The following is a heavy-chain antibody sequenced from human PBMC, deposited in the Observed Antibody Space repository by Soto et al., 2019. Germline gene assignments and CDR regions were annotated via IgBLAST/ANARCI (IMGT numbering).Heavy chain of an antibody. CDR1: GDPISRYH. Sequence: QVQLQESGPGLVKPSETLSLSCTVSGDPISRYHWSWIRQTPGNGLGWIGYVHNSGSTSYQPSLTSRVAISIDPSRKQFSLRLRSVTAADTAVYYCTGDRNNRVWYRYWGQGTLVTVSS. J-gene: IGHJ4*02. CDR2: VHNSGST. CDR3: TGDRNNRVWYRY. D-gene: IGHD6-19*01. V-gene: IGHV4-59*01.